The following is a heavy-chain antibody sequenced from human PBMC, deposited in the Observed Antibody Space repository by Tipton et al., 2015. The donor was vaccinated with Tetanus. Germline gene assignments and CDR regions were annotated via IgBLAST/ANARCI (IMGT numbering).Heavy chain of an antibody. J-gene: IGHJ6*02. V-gene: IGHV4-30-2*01. D-gene: IGHD3-10*01. CDR2: ISHSGRT. CDR1: GGSVSNGGYS. CDR3: ARGGGNTMFRGGEFVHSYCYQGMDV. Sequence: TLSLTCAVSGGSVSNGGYSWSWIRQPPGKGLECIGYISHSGRTYYNPSLNSRATISLDRSKNQFSLKLTSVTAAETAVYYCARGGGNTMFRGGEFVHSYCYQGMDVWGQGTTVTVSS.